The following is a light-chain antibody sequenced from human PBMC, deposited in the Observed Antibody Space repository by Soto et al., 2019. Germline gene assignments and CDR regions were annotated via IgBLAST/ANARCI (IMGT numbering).Light chain of an antibody. CDR1: QDISNG. CDR3: QEAHGFPWM. J-gene: IGKJ1*01. V-gene: IGKV1-12*02. Sequence: IQLTQSPSSVSASVGDRVTISCRASQDISNGLAWYQQKPGKDPKPLIYATSSLQSGVPSRFCGSRSGTSFTFTISSLQAEDFATNYCQEAHGFPWMFGQGTRV. CDR2: ATS.